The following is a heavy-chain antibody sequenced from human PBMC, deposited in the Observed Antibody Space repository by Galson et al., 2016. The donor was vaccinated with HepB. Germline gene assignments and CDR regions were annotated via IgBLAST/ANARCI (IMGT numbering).Heavy chain of an antibody. CDR3: AGRSGSSTSCYASYGMDV. Sequence: SLRLSCAASGFSVRSTYMTWVRQAPGKGLEWVSVIYSCNNTYYADSVKGRFTVSRDNSKNILYLQMKSLRVEDTAVYYCAGRSGSSTSCYASYGMDVRGQGTTVTVS. CDR1: GFSVRSTY. V-gene: IGHV3-66*03. D-gene: IGHD2-2*01. J-gene: IGHJ6*02. CDR2: IYSCNNT.